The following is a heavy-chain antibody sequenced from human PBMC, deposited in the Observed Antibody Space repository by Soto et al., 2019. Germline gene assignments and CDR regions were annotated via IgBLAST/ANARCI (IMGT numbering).Heavy chain of an antibody. CDR2: IIPIFGTA. Sequence: VQLVQSGAEVKKPGSSVKVSCKASGGTFSSYAISWVRQAPGQGLEWMGGIIPIFGTANYAQKFQGRVTITADESTSTAYMELSSLRSEDTAVYYCARRRMPTSPYYYCGMDVWGQGTTVTVSS. J-gene: IGHJ6*02. V-gene: IGHV1-69*01. D-gene: IGHD2-15*01. CDR3: ARRRMPTSPYYYCGMDV. CDR1: GGTFSSYA.